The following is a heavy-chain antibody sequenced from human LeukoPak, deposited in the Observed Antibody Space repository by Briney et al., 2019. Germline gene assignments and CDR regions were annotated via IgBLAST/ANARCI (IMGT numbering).Heavy chain of an antibody. V-gene: IGHV3-30-3*01. CDR1: GFTFSSYA. J-gene: IGHJ4*02. CDR2: ISYDGSNK. D-gene: IGHD3-3*01. Sequence: PGGSLRLSCAASGFTFSSYAMHWVRQAPGKGLEWVAVISYDGSNKYYADSVKGRFTISRDNSKNTLYLQMNSLRAEDTAVYYCQGAFWSGYYGYYFDYWGQGTLVTVSS. CDR3: QGAFWSGYYGYYFDY.